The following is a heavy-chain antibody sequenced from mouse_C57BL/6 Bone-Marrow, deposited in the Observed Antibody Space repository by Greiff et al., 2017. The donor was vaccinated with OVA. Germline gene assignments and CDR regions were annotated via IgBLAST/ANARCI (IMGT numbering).Heavy chain of an antibody. V-gene: IGHV3-5*01. CDR1: GISITTGNYR. CDR2: IYYSGTI. Sequence: DVQLQESGPGLVKPSQTVFLTCTVTGISITTGNYRWSWIRQFPGNKLEWIGYIYYSGTITYNPSLTSRTTITRDTPKNQFFLEMNSLTAEDTATYDCAREGGNDRYFDVWGTGTTVTVSS. J-gene: IGHJ1*03. CDR3: AREGGNDRYFDV. D-gene: IGHD2-2*01.